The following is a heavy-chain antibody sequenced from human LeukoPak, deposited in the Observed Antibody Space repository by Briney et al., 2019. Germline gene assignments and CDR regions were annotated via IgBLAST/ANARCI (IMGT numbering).Heavy chain of an antibody. J-gene: IGHJ4*02. CDR1: GGSISSSSYY. CDR2: IYYSGST. D-gene: IGHD6-13*01. CDR3: ARAQAAAGTGNFDY. V-gene: IGHV4-39*07. Sequence: PSETLSLTCTVSGGSISSSSYYWGWIRQPPGKGLEWIGSIYYSGSTYYNPSLKSRVTISVDTSKNQFSLKLSSVTAADTAVYYCARAQAAAGTGNFDYWGQGTLVTVSS.